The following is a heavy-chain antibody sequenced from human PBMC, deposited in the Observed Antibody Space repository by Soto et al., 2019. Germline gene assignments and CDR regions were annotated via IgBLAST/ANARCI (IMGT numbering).Heavy chain of an antibody. Sequence: EVQLVESGGGVVQPGGSLRLSCTASGFTFNTHWMHWVRQAPGKGLVWVSRMYFDGITTNYADSVKGRLTVSRDNAKNTVYLHVNTLRDEDTAVYYCARGGAMGVDYWGQGTLVTFSS. CDR1: GFTFNTHW. CDR3: ARGGAMGVDY. J-gene: IGHJ4*02. CDR2: MYFDGITT. V-gene: IGHV3-74*01. D-gene: IGHD1-26*01.